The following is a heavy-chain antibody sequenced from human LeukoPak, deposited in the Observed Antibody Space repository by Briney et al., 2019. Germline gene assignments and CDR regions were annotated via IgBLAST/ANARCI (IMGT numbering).Heavy chain of an antibody. CDR1: GFTFSSYW. J-gene: IGHJ4*02. V-gene: IGHV3-7*01. CDR2: IKQDGSEK. D-gene: IGHD6-13*01. CDR3: ARWIRQQLHGAYYFDY. Sequence: GGSLRLSCAASGFTFSSYWMSWVRQAPGKGLEWVANIKQDGSEKYYVDSVKGRSTISRDNAKNSLYLQMNSLRAEDTAVYYCARWIRQQLHGAYYFDYWGQGTLVTVSS.